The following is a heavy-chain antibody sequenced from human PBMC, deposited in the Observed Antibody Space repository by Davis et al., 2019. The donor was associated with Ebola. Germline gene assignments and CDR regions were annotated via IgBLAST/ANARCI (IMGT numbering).Heavy chain of an antibody. CDR1: GYTFTGYY. Sequence: AASVKVSCKASGYTFTGYYMHWVRQAPGQGLEWMGWINPNSGGTNYAQKFQGWVTMTRDTSISTAYMELSRLRSDDTAVYYWATSSGYYYDYYYYGMDVWGQGTTVTVSS. CDR2: INPNSGGT. J-gene: IGHJ6*02. D-gene: IGHD3-22*01. CDR3: ATSSGYYYDYYYYGMDV. V-gene: IGHV1-2*04.